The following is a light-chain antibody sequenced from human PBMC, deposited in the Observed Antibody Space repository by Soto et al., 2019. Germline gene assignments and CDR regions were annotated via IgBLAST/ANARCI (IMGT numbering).Light chain of an antibody. J-gene: IGKJ1*01. Sequence: EIVLTQSPATLSLSPGQRATLSCRASQCVSSYLAWYQQKPGQAPRLLIYDASNRASGIPARFSGSGSGTDFTLTISSLEPEEFAVYYCQQRSHWPTVGQGTKVDIK. V-gene: IGKV3-11*01. CDR3: QQRSHWPT. CDR1: QCVSSY. CDR2: DAS.